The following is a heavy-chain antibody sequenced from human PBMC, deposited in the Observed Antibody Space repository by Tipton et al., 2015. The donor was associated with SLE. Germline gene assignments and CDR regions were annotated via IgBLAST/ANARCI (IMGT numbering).Heavy chain of an antibody. CDR2: INHSGST. D-gene: IGHD2-21*02. Sequence: TLSLTCAVYGGSFSGYYWSWIRKPPGKGLEWIGEINHSGSTNYNPSLKSRVTISVDTSKNQFSLKLSSVTDADTAVYYCARGGRDPLGYWGQGTLVTVSS. V-gene: IGHV4-34*01. CDR1: GGSFSGYY. J-gene: IGHJ4*02. CDR3: ARGGRDPLGY.